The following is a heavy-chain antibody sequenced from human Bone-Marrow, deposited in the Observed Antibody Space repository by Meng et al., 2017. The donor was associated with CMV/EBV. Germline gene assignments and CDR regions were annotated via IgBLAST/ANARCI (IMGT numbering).Heavy chain of an antibody. CDR2: ISGSGSTI. D-gene: IGHD3-10*01. V-gene: IGHV3-11*04. CDR1: GFTFSDYY. CDR3: ARVVTRVRGVITPNFDY. Sequence: GGSLRLSCAASGFTFSDYYMSWIRQAPGKGLEWISYISGSGSTIYYAASVKGRFTISRDNAKNSLYLKINSLRAEDTAVYYCARVVTRVRGVITPNFDYWGQGSLVTVSS. J-gene: IGHJ4*02.